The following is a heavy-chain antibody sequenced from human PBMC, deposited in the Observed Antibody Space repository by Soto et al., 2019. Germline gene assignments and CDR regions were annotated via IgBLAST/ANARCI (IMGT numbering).Heavy chain of an antibody. CDR2: IWYDGSNK. CDR3: ARETTRLRLDGYFDY. Sequence: QVQLVESGGGVVQPGRSLRLSCAASGFTFSSYGMHWVRQAPGKGLEWVAVIWYDGSNKYYADSVKGRFTISRDNSRNTRYRQRNSLRAEDTAVYYCARETTRLRLDGYFDYWGQGTLVTVSS. J-gene: IGHJ4*02. CDR1: GFTFSSYG. D-gene: IGHD4-17*01. V-gene: IGHV3-33*01.